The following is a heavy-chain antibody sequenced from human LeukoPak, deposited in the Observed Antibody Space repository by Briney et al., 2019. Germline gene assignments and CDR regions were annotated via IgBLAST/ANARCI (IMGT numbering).Heavy chain of an antibody. CDR1: GVSISRYY. Sequence: SETLSLTCTASGVSISRYYWSWIRQPPGKGLEWIGYIYYSGSTNYNPSLKSRVTISVDTSKNQFSLKLSSVPAADTAVYYCARDHYDSSGYYSFDYWGQGTLVTVSS. CDR2: IYYSGST. J-gene: IGHJ4*02. CDR3: ARDHYDSSGYYSFDY. D-gene: IGHD3-22*01. V-gene: IGHV4-59*01.